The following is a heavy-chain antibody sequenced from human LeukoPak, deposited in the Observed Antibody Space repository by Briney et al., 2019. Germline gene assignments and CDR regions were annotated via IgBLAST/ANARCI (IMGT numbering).Heavy chain of an antibody. CDR3: AALGITMIGGV. D-gene: IGHD3-10*02. CDR1: GFTVSSNY. V-gene: IGHV3-11*04. CDR2: ISSSGSTI. J-gene: IGHJ6*04. Sequence: GGSLRLSCAASGFTVSSNYMSWVRQAPGKGLEWVSYISSSGSTIYYADSVKGRFTISRDNDKNSMYLQMNSLRAEDTAVYYCAALGITMIGGVWGKGTTVTISS.